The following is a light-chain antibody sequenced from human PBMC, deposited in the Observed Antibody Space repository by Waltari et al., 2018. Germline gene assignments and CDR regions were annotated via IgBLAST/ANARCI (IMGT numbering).Light chain of an antibody. Sequence: QSALTQPRSVSGSPGQSVTISCTGTSSDIGGYDFVSWYQQYQGKAPKLIIYDVNKRPPGVPDRFSGSKSGNTASLTISGLLNEDEADYYCCSYAGADTSVVFGGGTTLTVL. CDR3: CSYAGADTSVV. J-gene: IGLJ2*01. CDR1: SSDIGGYDF. CDR2: DVN. V-gene: IGLV2-11*01.